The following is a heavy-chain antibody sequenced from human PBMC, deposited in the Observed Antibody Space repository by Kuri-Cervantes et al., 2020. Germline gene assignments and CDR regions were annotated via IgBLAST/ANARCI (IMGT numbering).Heavy chain of an antibody. CDR2: ISGSGGST. CDR1: GFTFSSYA. Sequence: LSLTCAASGFTFSSYAMSWVRQAPGKGLEWVSGISGSGGSTYLADSVKGRFTISRDNAKNSLYLQMNSLRAEDTAVYYCARGPSYIHYDYIWGSYRQRAFDIWGQGTMVTVSS. V-gene: IGHV3-23*01. D-gene: IGHD3-16*02. CDR3: ARGPSYIHYDYIWGSYRQRAFDI. J-gene: IGHJ3*02.